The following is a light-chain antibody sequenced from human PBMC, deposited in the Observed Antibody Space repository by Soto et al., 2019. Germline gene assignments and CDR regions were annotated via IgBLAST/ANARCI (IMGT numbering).Light chain of an antibody. CDR2: EAS. Sequence: EIVLTQSPGTLSLSPGERATLSCRASQSVSSYLAWYQHKPGQAPRLLIYEASSRATGIPARFSGGGSGTVFTLTISRLEPEDFAVYYCQQRSNWPWTFGQGTKVDIK. V-gene: IGKV3-11*01. CDR3: QQRSNWPWT. J-gene: IGKJ1*01. CDR1: QSVSSY.